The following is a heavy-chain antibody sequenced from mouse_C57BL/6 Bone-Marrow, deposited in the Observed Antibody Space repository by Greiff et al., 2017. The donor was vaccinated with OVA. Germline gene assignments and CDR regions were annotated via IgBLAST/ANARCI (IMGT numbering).Heavy chain of an antibody. J-gene: IGHJ1*03. CDR3: ARHGTVVATYWYFDV. D-gene: IGHD1-1*01. V-gene: IGHV5-2*01. CDR2: INSDGGST. CDR1: EYEFPSHD. Sequence: EVQGVESGGGLVQPGESLKLSCESNEYEFPSHDMSWVRKTPEKRLELVAAINSDGGSTYYPDTMERRFIISRDNTKKTLYLQMSSLRSEDTALYYCARHGTVVATYWYFDVWGTGTTVTVSS.